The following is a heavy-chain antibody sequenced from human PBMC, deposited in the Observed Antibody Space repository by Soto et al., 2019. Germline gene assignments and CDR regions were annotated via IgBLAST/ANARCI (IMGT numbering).Heavy chain of an antibody. CDR2: IYRTGNT. CDR3: ARGDYQYSIDY. V-gene: IGHV4-30-2*01. D-gene: IGHD2-2*01. CDR1: GDSMTSGDYS. J-gene: IGHJ4*02. Sequence: QLQLQESGSRLVKSSQTLSLTCTVSGDSMTSGDYSWSWIRQPPGKGLEWLGYIYRTGNTHYSPSLKSRVSISQDRSKNQFSLELTSVTAAHTAVYYCARGDYQYSIDYWGQGTLVTVSS.